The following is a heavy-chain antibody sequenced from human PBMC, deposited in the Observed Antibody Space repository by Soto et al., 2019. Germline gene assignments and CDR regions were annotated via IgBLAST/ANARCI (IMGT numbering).Heavy chain of an antibody. CDR3: ARPYSSSLYYYYYYMAV. CDR1: GFTVSSKY. D-gene: IGHD6-13*01. J-gene: IGHJ6*03. V-gene: IGHV3-66*01. Sequence: GGSLRLSCAASGFTVSSKYMSWVRQAPGKGLEWVSFIYSGGSTYYADSVKGRFAISRDNSKNTLYLQMNSLRAEDTAVYYCARPYSSSLYYYYYYMAVWGRGTTVTV. CDR2: IYSGGST.